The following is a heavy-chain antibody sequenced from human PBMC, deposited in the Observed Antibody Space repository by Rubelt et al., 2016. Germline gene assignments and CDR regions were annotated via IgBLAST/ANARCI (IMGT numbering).Heavy chain of an antibody. Sequence: GGGVFQPGRSLRLSCAASGFTFSSYTLNWVRQAPGKGLEWVSSISSSGSYTYYKESVKGRFTISRDNAENSRYLQMNSLRAEDTAVYCGGGEWGKGNSYYIDVWGKGTTVTVSS. CDR3: GGEWGKGNSYYIDV. CDR2: ISSSGSYT. D-gene: IGHD4-23*01. CDR1: GFTFSSYT. V-gene: IGHV3-21*01. J-gene: IGHJ6*03.